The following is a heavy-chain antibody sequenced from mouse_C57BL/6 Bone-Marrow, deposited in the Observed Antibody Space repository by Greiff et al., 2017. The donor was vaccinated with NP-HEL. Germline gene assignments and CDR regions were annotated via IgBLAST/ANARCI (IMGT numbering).Heavy chain of an antibody. Sequence: VQLQQSGAELVRPGTSVKMSCKASGYTFTHYWIGWAKQRPGHGLEWIGDIYPGGGYTNYNEKFKGKATLTADKSSSTAYMQFSSLTSEDSAIYYCARGPHYYGSSWFAYWGQGTLVTVSA. CDR3: ARGPHYYGSSWFAY. CDR2: IYPGGGYT. J-gene: IGHJ3*01. D-gene: IGHD1-1*01. CDR1: GYTFTHYW. V-gene: IGHV1-63*01.